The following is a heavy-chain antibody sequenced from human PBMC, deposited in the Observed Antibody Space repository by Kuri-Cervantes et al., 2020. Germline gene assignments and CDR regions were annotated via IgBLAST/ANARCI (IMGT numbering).Heavy chain of an antibody. J-gene: IGHJ4*02. CDR3: ARGGGSSWPTFEF. CDR2: IYYSGST. CDR1: GLTFSAYS. Sequence: GSLRLSCAASGLTFSAYSMNWVRQAPGKGLEWIGSIYYSGSTYYNPSLKSRVTISVDMSKSQFSLQLSSVTAADTAVYYCARGGGSSWPTFEFWGQGTLVTVSS. V-gene: IGHV4-59*12. D-gene: IGHD6-13*01.